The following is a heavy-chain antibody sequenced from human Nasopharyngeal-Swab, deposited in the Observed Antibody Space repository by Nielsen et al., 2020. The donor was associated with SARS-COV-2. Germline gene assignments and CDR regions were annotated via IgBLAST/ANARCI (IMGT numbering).Heavy chain of an antibody. CDR3: AREEDIVVVPAAGLDY. Sequence: AVKVSCKASGYTFTSYYMHWVRQAPGQGLEWMGIINPSDGSTSYAQKFQGRVPMTRDTSTSTVYMELSSLRSEDTAVYYCAREEDIVVVPAAGLDYWGQGTLVTVSS. V-gene: IGHV1-46*01. D-gene: IGHD2-2*01. J-gene: IGHJ4*02. CDR1: GYTFTSYY. CDR2: INPSDGST.